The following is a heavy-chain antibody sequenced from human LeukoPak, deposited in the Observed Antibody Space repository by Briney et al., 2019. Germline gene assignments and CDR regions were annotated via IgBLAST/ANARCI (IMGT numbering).Heavy chain of an antibody. J-gene: IGHJ5*02. CDR1: GGSISSGDYY. Sequence: PSETLSLTCTVSGGSISSGDYYWSWIRQPPGKGLEWIGYIYYSGSTYYSPSLKSRVTISVDTSKNQFSLKLSSVTAADTAVYYCARGGTTNWFDPWGQGTLVTVSS. D-gene: IGHD1-1*01. CDR3: ARGGTTNWFDP. V-gene: IGHV4-30-4*01. CDR2: IYYSGST.